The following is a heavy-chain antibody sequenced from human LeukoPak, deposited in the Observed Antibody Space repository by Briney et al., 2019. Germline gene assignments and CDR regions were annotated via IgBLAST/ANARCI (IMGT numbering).Heavy chain of an antibody. CDR3: ARDLYYYDNSGSGMDV. Sequence: SETLSLTCAVYGGSFSGYYWSWIRQPPGKGLEWIGEINHSGSTNYNPSLKSRVTISVDTSKNQFSLKVTSVTAADTAVYYCARDLYYYDNSGSGMDVWGQGTTVTVSS. J-gene: IGHJ6*02. CDR2: INHSGST. V-gene: IGHV4-34*01. D-gene: IGHD3-22*01. CDR1: GGSFSGYY.